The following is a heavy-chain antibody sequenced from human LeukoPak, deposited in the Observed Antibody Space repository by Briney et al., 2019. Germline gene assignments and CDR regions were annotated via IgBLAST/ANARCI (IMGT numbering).Heavy chain of an antibody. D-gene: IGHD2-2*01. CDR2: INWDAPAT. J-gene: IGHJ4*02. CDR3: ARDLSSTWYSLAY. Sequence: GRSLRLSCEPSAISSDDSGMSCVRPAPGNRLELVSGINWDAPATSYADSVKGQVTISSDNANNFLYLQMNSLRADDMAFYYCARDLSSTWYSLAYCGQGTLVTVSS. CDR1: AISSDDSG. V-gene: IGHV3-20*04.